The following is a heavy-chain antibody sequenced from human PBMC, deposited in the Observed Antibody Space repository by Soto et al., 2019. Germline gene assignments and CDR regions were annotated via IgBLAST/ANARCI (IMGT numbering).Heavy chain of an antibody. V-gene: IGHV3-48*02. CDR2: ISSSSVTI. CDR3: ARDAGISSFDP. Sequence: EVQLVESGGGLVQPGGSLRLSCATSGFTFSTYNMNWVRQAPGKGLEWISYISSSSVTIYYADSVKGRFSISRDNAKNSLYLQMNSLRDDDTAVYYCARDAGISSFDPWGQGTLVTVSS. J-gene: IGHJ5*02. D-gene: IGHD3-10*01. CDR1: GFTFSTYN.